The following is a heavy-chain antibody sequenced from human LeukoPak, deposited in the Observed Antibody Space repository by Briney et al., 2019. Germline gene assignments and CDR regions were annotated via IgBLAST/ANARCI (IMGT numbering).Heavy chain of an antibody. V-gene: IGHV1-18*01. Sequence: ASVKVSCKASGYTFINYGLTWVRQAPGQGLEWMGWISLYNGHTNYAQMLQGRVIMTADTSTSTAYMELRSLRSDDTAVYFCARGSSTWFYYYYGLDIWGQGTTVTVSS. CDR3: ARGSSTWFYYYYGLDI. J-gene: IGHJ6*02. CDR2: ISLYNGHT. CDR1: GYTFINYG. D-gene: IGHD6-13*01.